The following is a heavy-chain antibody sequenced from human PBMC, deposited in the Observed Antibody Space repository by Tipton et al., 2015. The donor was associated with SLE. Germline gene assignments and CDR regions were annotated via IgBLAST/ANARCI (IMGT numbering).Heavy chain of an antibody. V-gene: IGHV4-34*01. CDR1: GGSFSSYY. J-gene: IGHJ4*02. CDR2: VSHRGSA. D-gene: IGHD6-19*01. CDR3: ARGFDNSGWYFREYFDY. Sequence: TLSLTCAVYGGSFSSYYWSWIRQPPGRGLEWIGEVSHRGSASYNPSLKSRVTISVDTSKNQFSLKLSSMTAADTAVYYCARGFDNSGWYFREYFDYWSQGTLVTVSS.